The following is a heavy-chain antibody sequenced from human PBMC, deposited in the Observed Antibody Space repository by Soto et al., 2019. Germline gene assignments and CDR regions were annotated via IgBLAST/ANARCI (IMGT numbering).Heavy chain of an antibody. J-gene: IGHJ4*02. CDR2: IIPILGIA. CDR3: ARERTSCHLDY. CDR1: GGTFSSYT. V-gene: IGHV1-69*08. Sequence: QVQLVQSGAEVKKPGSSVKVSCKASGGTFSSYTISWVRQAPGQGLEWMGRIIPILGIANYAQKFQGRVTXTXAKHTSTAYRELSSLRSEDTAVYYCARERTSCHLDYWGQGTLVTVSS. D-gene: IGHD2-2*01.